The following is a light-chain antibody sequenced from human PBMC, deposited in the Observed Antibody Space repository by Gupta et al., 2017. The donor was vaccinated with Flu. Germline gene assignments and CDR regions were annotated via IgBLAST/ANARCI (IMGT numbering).Light chain of an antibody. CDR1: QDVGNW. Sequence: SSVSASLGDRVTIAGRASQDVGNWLAWYQQKPGEVPKLLIYGASSLQRGVPSRFSGSGSGTDFTLTIRSLQSEDFTTYYCQQSSSFPRTFGQGTRVEI. CDR2: GAS. J-gene: IGKJ1*01. V-gene: IGKV1-12*01. CDR3: QQSSSFPRT.